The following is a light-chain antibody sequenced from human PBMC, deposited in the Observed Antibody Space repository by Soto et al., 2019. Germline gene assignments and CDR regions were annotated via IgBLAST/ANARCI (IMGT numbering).Light chain of an antibody. J-gene: IGLJ2*01. CDR3: SSYTSSPTLV. Sequence: QSALTQPASVSGSPGQPITISCTGTSSDIGGYNYVSWYQQHPGKAPKVMIYEVSNRPSGVSNRFSGSKSGNTASLTISGLQPEDEADDYCSSYTSSPTLVFGGGTKVTVL. V-gene: IGLV2-14*01. CDR1: SSDIGGYNY. CDR2: EVS.